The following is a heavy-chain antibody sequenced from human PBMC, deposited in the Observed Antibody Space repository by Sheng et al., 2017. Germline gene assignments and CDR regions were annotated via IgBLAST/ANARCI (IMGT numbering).Heavy chain of an antibody. CDR3: ARTAGYDFFNDDCSGGTCYPNYYGMDV. D-gene: IGHD2-15*01. CDR1: GGSISSSNW. Sequence: QVELQESGPGLVKPSGTLSLTCAVSGGSISSSNWWTWVRQPPGKGLEWIGEMYHSGSTNYNPSLKSRVTISVDKSKNHFSLKLSSVAAADTAVYYCARTAGYDFFNDDCSGGTCYPNYYGMDVWGQGTTVTVSS. CDR2: MYHSGST. J-gene: IGHJ6*02. V-gene: IGHV4-4*02.